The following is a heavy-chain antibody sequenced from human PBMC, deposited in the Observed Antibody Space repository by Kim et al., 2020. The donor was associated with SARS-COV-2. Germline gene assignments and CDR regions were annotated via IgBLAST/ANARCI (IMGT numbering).Heavy chain of an antibody. CDR1: GYTFTTYA. CDR2: ISPYNGNT. V-gene: IGHV1-18*01. Sequence: ASVKVSCKASGYTFTTYAIIWVRQAPGQGLEWMGWISPYNGNTDFAQNLQGRVTLTTDTSTSTAYVELRSLRSDDTAVYYCARSLLTGYPDAAFWGQGTLVTVSS. J-gene: IGHJ4*02. CDR3: ARSLLTGYPDAAF. D-gene: IGHD3-9*01.